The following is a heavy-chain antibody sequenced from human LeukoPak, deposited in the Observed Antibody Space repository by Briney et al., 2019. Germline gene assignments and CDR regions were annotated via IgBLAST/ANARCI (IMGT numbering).Heavy chain of an antibody. CDR1: GFTFSSYG. CDR3: AEGNSGYDRIFDY. J-gene: IGHJ4*02. Sequence: GGSLRLSCAASGFTFSSYGMHWVRQAPGKGLEWVAFMRYDGSKKYYADSVKGRFTISRDNSRNTLYLQMNSLRAEDTAVYYCAEGNSGYDRIFDYWGQGTRVTVSS. CDR2: MRYDGSKK. V-gene: IGHV3-30*02. D-gene: IGHD5-12*01.